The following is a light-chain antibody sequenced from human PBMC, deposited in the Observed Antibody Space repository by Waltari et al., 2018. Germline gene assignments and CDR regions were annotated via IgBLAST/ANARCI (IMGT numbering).Light chain of an antibody. J-gene: IGLJ1*01. CDR1: SSNLGSSYD. V-gene: IGLV1-40*01. CDR3: QSYDSSLGGYV. CDR2: FNN. Sequence: QSMLTQPPSVSGAPGQRVTVSCTGSSSNLGSSYDVQWYQQLPGTAPKLLIYFNNNRPSGVPDRFSGSRSGTSASLAITGLRTEDEADYYCQSYDSSLGGYVFGTGTKVTVL.